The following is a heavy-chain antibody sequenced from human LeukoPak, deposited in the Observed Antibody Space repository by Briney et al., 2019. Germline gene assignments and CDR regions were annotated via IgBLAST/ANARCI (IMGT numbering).Heavy chain of an antibody. CDR2: IYTSGST. D-gene: IGHD2-2*01. Sequence: KTSETLSLTCTVSGGSISSYYWSWIRQPAGKGLEWIGRIYTSGSTNYNPSLKSRVTMSVDTSKNQFSLKLSSVTAADTAVYYCAREDCSSTSCYVDYWGQGTLVTVPS. V-gene: IGHV4-4*07. CDR1: GGSISSYY. J-gene: IGHJ4*02. CDR3: AREDCSSTSCYVDY.